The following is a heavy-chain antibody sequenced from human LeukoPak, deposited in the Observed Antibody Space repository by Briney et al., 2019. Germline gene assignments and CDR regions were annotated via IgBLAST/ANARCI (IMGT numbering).Heavy chain of an antibody. CDR3: AKDRLLNCRGDCYIFDY. V-gene: IGHV3-23*01. D-gene: IGHD2-21*02. J-gene: IGHJ4*02. CDR2: ISGSGDST. Sequence: GGSLRLSCAASGFTFSSYAITWVRQTPGKGLEWVSSISGSGDSTFYADSVKGRFSISRDNSKNTLYLQVNGLRTEDTAVYYCAKDRLLNCRGDCYIFDYWGQGTVVTVSS. CDR1: GFTFSSYA.